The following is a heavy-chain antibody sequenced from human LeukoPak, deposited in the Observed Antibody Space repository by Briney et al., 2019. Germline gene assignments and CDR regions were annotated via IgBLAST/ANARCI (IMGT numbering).Heavy chain of an antibody. J-gene: IGHJ4*02. CDR1: GFTFSTYW. CDR2: IKEDGSEK. CDR3: ARGAYSLD. D-gene: IGHD2-15*01. Sequence: GGSLRLSCAASGFTFSTYWMSWVRQAPGKGLEWVANIKEDGSEKHYVDSVKGRITISRDNAKNSLYLQMNSLRAEDTAVYYCARGAYSLDWGQGTLVTVSS. V-gene: IGHV3-7*04.